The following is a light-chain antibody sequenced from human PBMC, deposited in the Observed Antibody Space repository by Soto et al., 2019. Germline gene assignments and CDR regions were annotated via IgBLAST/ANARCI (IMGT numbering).Light chain of an antibody. Sequence: DIQMTQSPSTLSASVGDRVSIACRASQSISSSLDWYQQKPGKAPKLLIYDASTLESGVPSRFSGSGSGTEFTLSINSLQPQDFATYYCQQYHRSSWTFGQGTKVEIK. CDR1: QSISSS. J-gene: IGKJ1*01. CDR3: QQYHRSSWT. V-gene: IGKV1-5*01. CDR2: DAS.